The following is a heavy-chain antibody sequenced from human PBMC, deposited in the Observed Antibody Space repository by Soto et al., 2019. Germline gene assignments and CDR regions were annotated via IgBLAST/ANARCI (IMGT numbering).Heavy chain of an antibody. CDR3: ARSTNDYGDRH. Sequence: QVQLVQSGAEVKKPGASVKVSCKASGYTFTSYDINWVRQATGQGLEWMGWMNPNSGNTGYAQKSHGRVTVTMNTSTCTAYMALSSLRAEDPAVYYCARSTNDYGDRHWGQGTLVTVSS. CDR1: GYTFTSYD. J-gene: IGHJ4*02. D-gene: IGHD4-17*01. CDR2: MNPNSGNT. V-gene: IGHV1-8*01.